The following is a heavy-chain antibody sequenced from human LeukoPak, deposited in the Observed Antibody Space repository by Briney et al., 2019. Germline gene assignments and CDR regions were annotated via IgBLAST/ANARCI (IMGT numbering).Heavy chain of an antibody. V-gene: IGHV3-48*04. D-gene: IGHD2-2*01. CDR2: ISSSSTI. CDR3: ARERVVPAAMKGYYYMDV. Sequence: GSLRLSFAASGFTFSSYSMNWVRQAPGKGLEWVSYISSSSTIYYADSVKGRFTISRDNAKNSLYLQVNSLRAEDTAVYYCARERVVPAAMKGYYYMDVWGKGTTVTVSS. CDR1: GFTFSSYS. J-gene: IGHJ6*03.